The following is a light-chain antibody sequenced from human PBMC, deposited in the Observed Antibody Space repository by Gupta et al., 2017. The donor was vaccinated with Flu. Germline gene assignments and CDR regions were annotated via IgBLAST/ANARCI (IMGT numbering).Light chain of an antibody. CDR2: CAS. Sequence: SLAVRATIKYKSTHSCRANQNIKDYLAWYQQKPGQAPKLLIYCASNRAIGVPDRFSGSGSGTDFTLTIGSLEAEDLAVYYCQQYSDIPCTFGQGTKVDIK. V-gene: IGKV4-1*01. J-gene: IGKJ2*02. CDR1: HSCRANQNIKDY. CDR3: QQYSDIPCT.